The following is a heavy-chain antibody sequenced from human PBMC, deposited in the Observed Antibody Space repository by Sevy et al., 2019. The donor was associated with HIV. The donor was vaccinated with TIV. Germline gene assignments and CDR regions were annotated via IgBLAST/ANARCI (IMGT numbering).Heavy chain of an antibody. Sequence: SETLSLTCSVSGGSISSVDYYWTWMRQSPGKGLEWIGYIYYSGITYYNPSLKSRVIISIDTVKNQFSLKLSSVTAADTAVYYCARYCTRTSPHNWFDPWGQGTLVTVSS. D-gene: IGHD2-2*01. CDR1: GGSISSVDYY. V-gene: IGHV4-30-4*01. J-gene: IGHJ5*02. CDR2: IYYSGIT. CDR3: ARYCTRTSPHNWFDP.